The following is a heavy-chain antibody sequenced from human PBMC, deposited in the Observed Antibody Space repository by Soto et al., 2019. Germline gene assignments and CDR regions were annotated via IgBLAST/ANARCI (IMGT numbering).Heavy chain of an antibody. CDR1: GYTFTSYD. D-gene: IGHD1-26*01. J-gene: IGHJ4*02. Sequence: QVQLVQSWAEVKKPGASVKVSCEASGYTFTSYDINWVRQATGQGLEWMGWMNPNSGNTGYAHKFQGRVTVTRNTSISTAYTELSSLRSEDTAVYYCSRESSGSSDYWGQGTLVTVSS. V-gene: IGHV1-8*01. CDR2: MNPNSGNT. CDR3: SRESSGSSDY.